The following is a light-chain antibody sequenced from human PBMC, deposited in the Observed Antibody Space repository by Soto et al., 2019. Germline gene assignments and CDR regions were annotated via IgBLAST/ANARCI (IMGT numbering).Light chain of an antibody. CDR3: QSYDSSLSVVI. Sequence: QSVLTQPPSVSGAPGQRVTISCTVSNSNSGAGYDVHWYQQLPGAAPKLLIYGNINRPSGVPDRFSGSKSGTSASLAIAGLQSEDEGDYYCQSYDSSLSVVIFGGGTKVTVL. J-gene: IGLJ2*01. CDR1: NSNSGAGYD. V-gene: IGLV1-40*01. CDR2: GNI.